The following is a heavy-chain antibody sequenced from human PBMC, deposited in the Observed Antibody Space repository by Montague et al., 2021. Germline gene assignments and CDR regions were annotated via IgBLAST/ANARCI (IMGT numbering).Heavy chain of an antibody. D-gene: IGHD3-16*01. J-gene: IGHJ4*02. Sequence: SETLSLTCTVSGGSISSFYWHWIRHPPGKGLEWIWEIYYNGNTKYDPSLKSRVTMSVDTSKNQFSLRLSSVTVADAAVDYCAREWGAFDSWGQGTLVTVSS. CDR2: IYYNGNT. CDR1: GGSISSFY. V-gene: IGHV4-59*01. CDR3: AREWGAFDS.